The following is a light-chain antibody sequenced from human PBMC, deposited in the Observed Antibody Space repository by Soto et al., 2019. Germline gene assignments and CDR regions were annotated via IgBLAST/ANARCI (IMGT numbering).Light chain of an antibody. CDR3: QQLNSYPLT. Sequence: DIPLTQSPSFLPASVGDRVTITCRASQGISNYLAWYQQKPGKAPGLLMYAASTLQRGVSSRFSGSGSGTEFTLTISNLQPEDFATYYCQQLNSYPLTFDGGTKVEIK. J-gene: IGKJ4*01. CDR2: AAS. CDR1: QGISNY. V-gene: IGKV1-9*01.